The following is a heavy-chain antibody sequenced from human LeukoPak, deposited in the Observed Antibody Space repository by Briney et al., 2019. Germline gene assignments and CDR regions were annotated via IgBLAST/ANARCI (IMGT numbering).Heavy chain of an antibody. J-gene: IGHJ2*01. CDR2: INHGGST. CDR3: ARLSSSWYQDWYFDL. CDR1: GGSFSGDF. V-gene: IGHV4-34*01. Sequence: PSETLSLTCAVYGGSFSGDFWSWIRQSPGKGLEWIGEINHGGSTTYNPSLQSRVTMSEDTSKKQFSLKLSSVTAADTAVYYCARLSSSWYQDWYFDLWGRGTLVTVSS. D-gene: IGHD6-13*01.